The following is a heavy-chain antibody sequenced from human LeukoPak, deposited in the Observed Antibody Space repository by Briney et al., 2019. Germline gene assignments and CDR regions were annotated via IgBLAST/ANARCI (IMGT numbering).Heavy chain of an antibody. D-gene: IGHD6-19*01. Sequence: GGSLRLSCAASGFTFNNYAVSWFRQAPGKGLEWFSAISGSGGGTYYADSVKGRFTISRDNSKNTLYLQMSSLSTEDTAVYYCAKTTTGYSSGRYPGWPVDYWGQGTLVSVSS. CDR3: AKTTTGYSSGRYPGWPVDY. V-gene: IGHV3-23*01. CDR1: GFTFNNYA. CDR2: ISGSGGGT. J-gene: IGHJ4*02.